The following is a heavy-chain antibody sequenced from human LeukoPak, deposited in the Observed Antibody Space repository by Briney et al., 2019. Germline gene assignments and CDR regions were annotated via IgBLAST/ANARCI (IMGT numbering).Heavy chain of an antibody. CDR2: ISSSSSYI. D-gene: IGHD1-26*01. V-gene: IGHV3-21*01. CDR1: GFTFSSYS. J-gene: IGHJ3*02. Sequence: SGGSLRLSCAASGFTFSSYSMNWVRQAPGKGLEWVSSISSSSSYIYYADSVKGRFTISRDNAKNSLYLQMNSLRAEDTAVYYCARGAGGGNYHDAFDIWGRGTMVTVSS. CDR3: ARGAGGGNYHDAFDI.